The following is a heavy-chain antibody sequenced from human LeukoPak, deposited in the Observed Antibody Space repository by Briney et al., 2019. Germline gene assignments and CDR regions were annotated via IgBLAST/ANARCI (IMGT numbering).Heavy chain of an antibody. Sequence: GRSLRLSCAASGFAFSAYAMHWVRQAPGKGLEWVAIIWYDGSDENYADSVKGRFTISRDNSKNTLYLQMNSLSAEDTAVYYCARNSYGXYIFDYWGQXTLVXXSS. CDR1: GFAFSAYA. CDR3: ARNSYGXYIFDY. D-gene: IGHD4/OR15-4a*01. J-gene: IGHJ4*02. CDR2: IWYDGSDE. V-gene: IGHV3-33*01.